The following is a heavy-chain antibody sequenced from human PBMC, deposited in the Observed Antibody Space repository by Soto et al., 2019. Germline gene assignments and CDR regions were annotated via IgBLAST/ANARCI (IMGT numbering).Heavy chain of an antibody. CDR2: IYNSVST. J-gene: IGHJ4*02. V-gene: IGHV4-59*01. D-gene: IGHD1-26*01. CDR3: ARDSGAAYFDY. CDR1: GGSMSNYY. Sequence: QVQLQESGPGLVKPSETLSLTCSDSGGSMSNYYWSWIRQPPGKGLERIGYIYNSVSTNYNPSLKSQVTISGDTSKSQFSLKVSSVTAADTAVYYCARDSGAAYFDYWGQGILVTVSS.